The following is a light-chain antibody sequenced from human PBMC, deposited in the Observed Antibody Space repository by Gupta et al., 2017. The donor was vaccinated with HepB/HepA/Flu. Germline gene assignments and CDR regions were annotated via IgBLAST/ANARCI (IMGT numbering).Light chain of an antibody. Sequence: EIVLTQSPATLSLSPGERATLSCRASQSVSSYSAWYQQKPGQAPRLLIYDASNRATGLPARFSGSGSGTDFTLTISSLEPEDFAVYYCQQRSNWPVTFGQGTRLEIK. CDR2: DAS. J-gene: IGKJ5*01. CDR1: QSVSSY. CDR3: QQRSNWPVT. V-gene: IGKV3-11*01.